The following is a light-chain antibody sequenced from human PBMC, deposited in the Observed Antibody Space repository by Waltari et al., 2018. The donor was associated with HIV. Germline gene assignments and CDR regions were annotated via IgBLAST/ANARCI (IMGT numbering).Light chain of an antibody. CDR3: QVWDSSSDLNWV. V-gene: IGLV3-21*04. Sequence: SYVLTQPPSVSVAPGKTARITCGGHNIGIKSVHWYQQKPGLAPVLVIYDDSDRPSGIPERFSGSNSGYTATLTISRVEAGDEADYYCQVWDSSSDLNWVFGGGTKLTVL. CDR1: NIGIKS. CDR2: DDS. J-gene: IGLJ3*02.